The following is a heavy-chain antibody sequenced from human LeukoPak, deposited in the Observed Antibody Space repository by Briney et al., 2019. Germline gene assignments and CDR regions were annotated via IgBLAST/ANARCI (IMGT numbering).Heavy chain of an antibody. D-gene: IGHD3-10*01. CDR2: IYYSGST. CDR3: AREGDVLLHGHFDY. V-gene: IGHV4-59*01. CDR1: GGSISSYY. Sequence: SETLSLTCTVSGGSISSYYWSWIRQPPGKGLEWIGYIYYSGSTNYNPSLKSRVTISVDTSKNQFSLKLSSVTAADTAVYYCAREGDVLLHGHFDYWGQGTLVTVSS. J-gene: IGHJ4*02.